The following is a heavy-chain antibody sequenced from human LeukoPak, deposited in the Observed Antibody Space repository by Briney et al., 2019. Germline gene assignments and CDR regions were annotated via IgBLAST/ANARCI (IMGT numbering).Heavy chain of an antibody. CDR2: ISGSGGST. J-gene: IGHJ4*02. V-gene: IGHV3-23*01. Sequence: PGGSLRLSCSASGFTFSSYAMSWVRQAPGKGLEWVSAISGSGGSTYYADSVKGRFTISRDNSKNTLYLQMNSLRAEDTAVYYCAKDRGRYGDYVRWDYWGQGTLVTVSS. CDR1: GFTFSSYA. D-gene: IGHD4-17*01. CDR3: AKDRGRYGDYVRWDY.